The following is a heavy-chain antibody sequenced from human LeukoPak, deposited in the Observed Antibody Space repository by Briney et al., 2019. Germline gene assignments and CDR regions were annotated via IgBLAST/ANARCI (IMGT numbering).Heavy chain of an antibody. CDR2: IFYAGST. Sequence: SETLSLTCAVSGYSISSNHWWGWIRQPPGKGLEWVGYIFYAGSTYYNPSLKSRVTMSVDTSKNQFSLRLSSVTAVDTAVYYCARIGPILGAAWVDYWGQGTLVSVSS. CDR3: ARIGPILGAAWVDY. D-gene: IGHD3-3*02. V-gene: IGHV4-28*01. CDR1: GYSISSNHW. J-gene: IGHJ4*02.